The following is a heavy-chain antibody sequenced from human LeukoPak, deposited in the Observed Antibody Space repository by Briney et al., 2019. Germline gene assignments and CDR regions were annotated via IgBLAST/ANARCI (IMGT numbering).Heavy chain of an antibody. D-gene: IGHD3-10*01. CDR2: ISGSGGST. CDR1: GFTFSGYA. J-gene: IGHJ4*02. CDR3: AKLTRGSGDDY. V-gene: IGHV3-23*01. Sequence: GESLRLSCAASGFTFSGYAMSWFRLAPGKGLEWVSAISGSGGSTYYADSVKGRFTISRDNSKNTLFLQVNSLRAEDAAVYYCAKLTRGSGDDYWGQGTLVTVSS.